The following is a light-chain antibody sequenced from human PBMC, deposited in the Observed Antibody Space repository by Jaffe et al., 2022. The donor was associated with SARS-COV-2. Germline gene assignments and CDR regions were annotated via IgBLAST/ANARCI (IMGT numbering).Light chain of an antibody. CDR2: AAS. J-gene: IGKJ3*01. CDR3: QQANTLPSIT. V-gene: IGKV1D-12*01. Sequence: DIQMTQSPSSVSASVGDRVTITCRASQDISSWLAWYQQKPGKAPKLLIYAASSLQSGVPSRFSGSGSGTDFTLTINSLQPEDFATYCCQQANTLPSITFGPGTKVDIK. CDR1: QDISSW.